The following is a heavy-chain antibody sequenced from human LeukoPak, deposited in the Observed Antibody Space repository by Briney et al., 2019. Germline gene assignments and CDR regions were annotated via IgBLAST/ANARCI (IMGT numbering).Heavy chain of an antibody. CDR1: SDSMRNHY. J-gene: IGHJ4*02. CDR2: GHYSGSI. CDR3: ASSTFYSDTKGGMLDFDY. Sequence: PSETLSLTCTVFSDSMRNHYWSWIRQPPGKGLEWIGYGHYSGSINYVASLKSRVTISVDTSRKQFSLQLTSVTAADTAVYYCASSTFYSDTKGGMLDFDYWGRGTLVTASS. D-gene: IGHD3-22*01. V-gene: IGHV4-59*08.